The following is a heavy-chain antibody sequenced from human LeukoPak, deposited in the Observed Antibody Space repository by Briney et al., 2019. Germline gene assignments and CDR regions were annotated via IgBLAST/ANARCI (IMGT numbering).Heavy chain of an antibody. CDR2: ISGSGSRT. V-gene: IGHV3-23*01. CDR3: AKGLYFDWLPIDY. D-gene: IGHD3-9*01. J-gene: IGHJ4*02. CDR1: GFTFTSYA. Sequence: GGSLRLSCAASGFTFTSYAMSWVRQAPGKGLEWVSAISGSGSRTYYADSVKGRLTISRDNSKNTLYLQMNSLRAKETAVYYCAKGLYFDWLPIDYWGQGTLVTVSS.